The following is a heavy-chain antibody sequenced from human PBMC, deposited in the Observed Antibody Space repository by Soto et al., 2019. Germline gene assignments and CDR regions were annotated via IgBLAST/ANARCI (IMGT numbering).Heavy chain of an antibody. CDR2: ISSKTYGGTT. Sequence: PGGSHRLPXTASGFTFEVLAMIWVRQAPGKGLEGVGYISSKTYGGTTDYAASVKGKFTISSDDSKSVVYLQMNSLKSEDTAIYYCTRLPPERRGYCSGGNCYPFDYWGQGTQVTVSS. CDR3: TRLPPERRGYCSGGNCYPFDY. D-gene: IGHD2-15*01. J-gene: IGHJ4*02. V-gene: IGHV3-49*04. CDR1: GFTFEVLA.